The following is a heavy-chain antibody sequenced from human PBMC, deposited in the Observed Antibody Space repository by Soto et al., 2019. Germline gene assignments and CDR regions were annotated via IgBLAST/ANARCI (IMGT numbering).Heavy chain of an antibody. V-gene: IGHV3-21*04. CDR1: GFTLSTYR. CDR3: AKSLVTPSDAFDL. Sequence: PGGSLRLSCAASGFTLSTYRMNWVRQAPGKGPEWVSCITGSSTYYANSVKGRFSMSRDNSKNTLFLQMNRLRADDTAVYFCAKSLVTPSDAFDLWGRGTLVTVSS. D-gene: IGHD6-19*01. J-gene: IGHJ3*01. CDR2: ITGSST.